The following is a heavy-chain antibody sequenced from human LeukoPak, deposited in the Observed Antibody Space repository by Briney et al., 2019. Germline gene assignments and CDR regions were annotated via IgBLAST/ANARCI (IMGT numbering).Heavy chain of an antibody. CDR1: GFTFTSYA. Sequence: PGRSLRLSCAASGFTFTSYAMHWVRQAPGKGLEWVAVISYDGSNKYYADSVKGRFTISRDNSKNTLYLQMNSLRAEDTAVYYCARDYYGSGSYFGWFDPWGREPWSPSPQ. CDR2: ISYDGSNK. J-gene: IGHJ5*02. CDR3: ARDYYGSGSYFGWFDP. V-gene: IGHV3-30-3*01. D-gene: IGHD3-10*01.